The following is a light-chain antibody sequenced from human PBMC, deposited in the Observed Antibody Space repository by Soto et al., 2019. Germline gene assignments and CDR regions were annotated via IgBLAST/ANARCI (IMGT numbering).Light chain of an antibody. CDR1: PIVDGNR. Sequence: EIVLTQSPDTLSLSPGERATLSCRASPIVDGNRVAWYQQKPGQSPRLLIYGAYSRHGGIPDKFSGSGFGTDFTFTINRLEPEDFAVYYCQQYGRSPYTFAQGTKLEI. CDR2: GAY. CDR3: QQYGRSPYT. J-gene: IGKJ2*01. V-gene: IGKV3-20*01.